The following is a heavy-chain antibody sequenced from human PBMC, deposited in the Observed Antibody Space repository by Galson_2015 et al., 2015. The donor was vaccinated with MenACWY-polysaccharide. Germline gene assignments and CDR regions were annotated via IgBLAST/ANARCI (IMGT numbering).Heavy chain of an antibody. CDR2: ISGSGGRK. CDR1: GFTFSSYA. J-gene: IGHJ5*02. CDR3: AKRGVYGSGTFYTNNWFDP. Sequence: SLRLSCAASGFTFSSYAMNWVRQAPGKGLEWVSTISGSGGRKNYADSVKGRFTISRDNSKNTLYLQMNSLRAEDTAVYYCAKRGVYGSGTFYTNNWFDPWGQGTLVTVSS. V-gene: IGHV3-23*01. D-gene: IGHD3-10*01.